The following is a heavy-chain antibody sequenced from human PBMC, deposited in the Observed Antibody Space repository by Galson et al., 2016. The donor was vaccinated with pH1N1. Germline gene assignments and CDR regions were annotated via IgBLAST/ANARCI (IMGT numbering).Heavy chain of an antibody. D-gene: IGHD6-6*01. CDR2: IYTSGST. CDR3: ARIQGSSEWGYYFDY. V-gene: IGHV4-4*09. CDR1: GGSISIYY. Sequence: LSLTCTVSGGSISIYYWSWIRQPAGKGLEWIGYIYTSGSTNYNPSLKSRVTISVDTSKNQFSLKLSSVTAADTAVYYCARIQGSSEWGYYFDYWGQGTLVTVSS. J-gene: IGHJ4*02.